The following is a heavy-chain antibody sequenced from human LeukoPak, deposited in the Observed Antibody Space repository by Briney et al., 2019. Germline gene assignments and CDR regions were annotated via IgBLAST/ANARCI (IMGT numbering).Heavy chain of an antibody. CDR3: AKDESLSSSWYTIYYYYYMDV. D-gene: IGHD6-13*01. CDR2: ISSSGSTI. Sequence: PGGSLRLSCAASGFTFSSYEMNWVRQAPGKGLEWVSYISSSGSTIYYADSVKGRFTISRDNSKNTLYLQMNSLRTEDTAVYYCAKDESLSSSWYTIYYYYYMDVWGKGTTVTVSS. CDR1: GFTFSSYE. V-gene: IGHV3-48*03. J-gene: IGHJ6*03.